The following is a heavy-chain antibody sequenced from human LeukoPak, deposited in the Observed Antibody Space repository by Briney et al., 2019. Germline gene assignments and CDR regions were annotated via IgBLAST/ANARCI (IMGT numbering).Heavy chain of an antibody. CDR1: GFTFSTYA. D-gene: IGHD2-21*02. CDR3: AKSLGSVVVTANDY. J-gene: IGHJ4*02. V-gene: IGHV3-23*01. CDR2: ISGSGGST. Sequence: GGSLRLSCAASGFTFSTYAMSWVRQAPGKGLEWLSAISGSGGSTYYADSVKGRFTISRDNSKNTLYLQVNSLRAEDTAVYYCAKSLGSVVVTANDYWGQGTLVTVSS.